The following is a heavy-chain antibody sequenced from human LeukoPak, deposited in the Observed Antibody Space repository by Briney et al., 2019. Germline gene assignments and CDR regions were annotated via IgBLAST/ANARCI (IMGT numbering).Heavy chain of an antibody. D-gene: IGHD1-26*01. J-gene: IGHJ4*02. CDR3: ARNHGGGYFSYYFDY. V-gene: IGHV3-30*02. CDR2: IRYDGSNK. CDR1: GFTFSSYG. Sequence: PGGSLRLSCAASGFTFSSYGMHWVRQAPGKGLEWVAFIRYDGSNKYYADSVKGRFTISRDNSKNTLYLQMNSLRAEDTAVYYCARNHGGGYFSYYFDYWGQGTLVTVSS.